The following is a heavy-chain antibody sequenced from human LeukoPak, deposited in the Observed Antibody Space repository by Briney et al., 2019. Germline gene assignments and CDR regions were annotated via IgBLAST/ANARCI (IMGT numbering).Heavy chain of an antibody. CDR1: GGSISSSSYY. Sequence: SETLSLTCTVSGGSISSSSYYWGWIRQPPGKGLEWIGSIYYSGSTYYNPSLKSRVTISVDTSKNQFSLKLSSVTAADTAVYYCARDYGNWNYGGAFDIWGQGTMVTVSS. J-gene: IGHJ3*02. CDR2: IYYSGST. CDR3: ARDYGNWNYGGAFDI. V-gene: IGHV4-39*07. D-gene: IGHD1-7*01.